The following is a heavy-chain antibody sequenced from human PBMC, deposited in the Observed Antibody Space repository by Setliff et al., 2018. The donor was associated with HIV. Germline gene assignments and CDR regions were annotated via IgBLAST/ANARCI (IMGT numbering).Heavy chain of an antibody. V-gene: IGHV4-4*09. CDR3: ARQERYCTSADCYRYFNY. Sequence: SETLSLTCTVSGGSISTYYWTWIRQPPGKGLEWIGYIYTSGSTSYNPSLKSRLTISLDMSKNQFSLKLSSVTAADTAVYYCARQERYCTSADCYRYFNYWGQGTLVTVSS. CDR2: IYTSGST. CDR1: GGSISTYY. J-gene: IGHJ4*02. D-gene: IGHD2-2*02.